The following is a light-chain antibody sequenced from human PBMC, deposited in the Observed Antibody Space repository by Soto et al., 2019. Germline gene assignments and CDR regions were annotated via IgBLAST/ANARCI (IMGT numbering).Light chain of an antibody. V-gene: IGKV1-39*01. Sequence: DIPVTQSPSSLSASIGDRVTITCRASQSIDNDLNWYQQKAGKAPKLLIYDASSLYSGVPSRFSGGGSGTDFTLTISSLEPEDFATYYCQQSFRTPRTFGQGTKVDIK. CDR1: QSIDND. J-gene: IGKJ1*01. CDR2: DAS. CDR3: QQSFRTPRT.